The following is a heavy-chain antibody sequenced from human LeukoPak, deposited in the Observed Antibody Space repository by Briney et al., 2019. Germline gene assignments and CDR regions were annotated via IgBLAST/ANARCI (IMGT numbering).Heavy chain of an antibody. J-gene: IGHJ4*02. V-gene: IGHV3-30*04. CDR2: ISYDGSNI. Sequence: PGGSLRLSCAASGFTFSNTAMSWVRQVPGQGLEWVGIISYDGSNIYHIDSVKGRFTISRDNSKDTVFLQMNSLRVEDTAIYYCARDSGGSNGWYSLDYWGQGTLVTVSS. CDR1: GFTFSNTA. CDR3: ARDSGGSNGWYSLDY. D-gene: IGHD6-19*01.